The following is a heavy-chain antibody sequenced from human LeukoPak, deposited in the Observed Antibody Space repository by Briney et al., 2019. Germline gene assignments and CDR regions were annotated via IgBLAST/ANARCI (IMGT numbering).Heavy chain of an antibody. Sequence: TGGSLRLSCAASGFTFDDYGMSWVRQAPGKGLEWVSGINWNGGSTGYADSVKGRFTISRDNAKNSLYLQMNSLRAEDTALYYCARDPGYCSGGSCYSDYWGQGTLVTASS. D-gene: IGHD2-15*01. CDR3: ARDPGYCSGGSCYSDY. J-gene: IGHJ4*02. V-gene: IGHV3-20*04. CDR1: GFTFDDYG. CDR2: INWNGGST.